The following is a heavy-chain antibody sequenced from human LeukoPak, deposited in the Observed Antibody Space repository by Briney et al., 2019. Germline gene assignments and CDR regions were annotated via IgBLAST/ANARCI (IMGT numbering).Heavy chain of an antibody. Sequence: SETLSLTCAVYGGSLSNYYWNWIRQPPGKGLEWIGEIYRSGSTNYNPSLKSRVTMSVDTSNNQFSLKLNSVTAADTAVYYCARRLPRGSGSFDYWGQGSLVTVSS. D-gene: IGHD3-10*01. J-gene: IGHJ4*02. CDR3: ARRLPRGSGSFDY. CDR2: IYRSGST. CDR1: GGSLSNYY. V-gene: IGHV4-34*01.